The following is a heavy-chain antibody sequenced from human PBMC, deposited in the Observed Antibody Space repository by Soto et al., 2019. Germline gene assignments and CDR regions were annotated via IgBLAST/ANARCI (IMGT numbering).Heavy chain of an antibody. CDR1: GFTFSSYA. D-gene: IGHD2-15*01. J-gene: IGHJ3*02. CDR2: MSVSGVST. CDR3: ARGYIVVEVAASELSVGNYDAFDI. Sequence: WGSLRLSGAASGFTFSSYAMSWVRQAPGKGLEGVAAMSVSGVSTYYAESVQGRFTVSRENAENSLYLHLNRLRAEDTAVYYCARGYIVVEVAASELSVGNYDAFDIWGRGTMVTVSS. V-gene: IGHV3-23*01.